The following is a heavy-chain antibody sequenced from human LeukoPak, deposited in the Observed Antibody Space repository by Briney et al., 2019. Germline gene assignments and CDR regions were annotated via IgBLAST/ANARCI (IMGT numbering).Heavy chain of an antibody. CDR3: ARWYYYGSGSYSYYYYYMDV. CDR2: INHSGST. Sequence: PSETLSLTCTVSGGSISSYYWSWIRQPPGKGLEWIGEINHSGSTNYNPSLKSRVTISVDTSKNQFSLKLSSVTAADTAVYYCARWYYYGSGSYSYYYYYMDVWGKGTTVTVSS. V-gene: IGHV4-34*01. D-gene: IGHD3-10*01. CDR1: GGSISSYY. J-gene: IGHJ6*03.